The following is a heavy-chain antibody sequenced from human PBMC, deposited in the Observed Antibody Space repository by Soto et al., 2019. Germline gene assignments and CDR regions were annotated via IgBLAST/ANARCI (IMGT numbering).Heavy chain of an antibody. J-gene: IGHJ1*01. CDR3: AREKECSDGMCYAEFFQL. D-gene: IGHD2-15*01. Sequence: SVKAACRASGSIATAYSMHALLQAPRHGLEWMGVVNPSGGSTNYAQKFQGRITMTRDTSTSTVYMDLRSLTYEDTAVYYCAREKECSDGMCYAEFFQLWGQGPLVTGSS. CDR1: GSIATAYS. CDR2: VNPSGGST. V-gene: IGHV1-46*01.